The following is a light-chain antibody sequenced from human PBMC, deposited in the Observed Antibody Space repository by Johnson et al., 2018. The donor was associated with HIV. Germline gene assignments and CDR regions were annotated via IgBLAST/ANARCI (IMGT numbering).Light chain of an antibody. V-gene: IGLV1-51*01. J-gene: IGLJ1*01. CDR1: SSKIGNKY. Sequence: QSVLTQPPSVSAAPGQKVTISCSGSSSKIGNKYVSWYQQFPGTAPKVLIYDNNKRPSGIPDRFSASKSGTSATLGITGLQTGDEADYYCGAWDSTLSGGLYVFGTGTKVTVL. CDR3: GAWDSTLSGGLYV. CDR2: DNN.